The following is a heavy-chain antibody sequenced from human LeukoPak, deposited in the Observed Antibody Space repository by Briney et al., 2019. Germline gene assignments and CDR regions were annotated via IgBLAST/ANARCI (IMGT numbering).Heavy chain of an antibody. J-gene: IGHJ3*02. CDR1: GFTFRSYD. CDR2: IGIAGDT. CDR3: VRGGIQVSGIDAFDI. V-gene: IGHV3-13*01. D-gene: IGHD5/OR15-5a*01. Sequence: GGSLRLSCAASGFTFRSYDMHWVRQTPGRGLEWVSAIGIAGDTHYPDSAKGRFTISRENAKNSMYLQMNSLKDGDTAVYYCVRGGIQVSGIDAFDIWGQGTMVTVSS.